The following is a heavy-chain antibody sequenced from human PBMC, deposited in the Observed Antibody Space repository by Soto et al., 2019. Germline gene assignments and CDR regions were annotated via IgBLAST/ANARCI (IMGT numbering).Heavy chain of an antibody. J-gene: IGHJ4*02. CDR2: IFYSGSA. CDR3: ARTLRTGVLKFAS. V-gene: IGHV4-31*03. D-gene: IGHD1-1*01. Sequence: SETLSLTCNVTGGSINTAGYYWSWIRQVPGKGLEWIGYIFYSGSAYYHPSLKSRASISVDRSKNQFSLKVNSVTAADTAVYYCARTLRTGVLKFASWGQGTLVTVSS. CDR1: GGSINTAGYY.